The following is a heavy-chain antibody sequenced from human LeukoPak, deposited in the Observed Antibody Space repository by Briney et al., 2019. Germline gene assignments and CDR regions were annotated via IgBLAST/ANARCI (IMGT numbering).Heavy chain of an antibody. CDR1: GFTFSSYG. J-gene: IGHJ3*02. CDR2: IWYDGSNK. V-gene: IGHV3-33*01. CDR3: ARDRAVSNAFDI. Sequence: GGSLRFSCAAFGFTFSSYGMHWVRQAPGKGLEWVAVIWYDGSNKYYADSVKGRFTISRDNSKNTLYLQMNSLRAEDTAVYYCARDRAVSNAFDIWGQGTMVTVSS. D-gene: IGHD2-8*01.